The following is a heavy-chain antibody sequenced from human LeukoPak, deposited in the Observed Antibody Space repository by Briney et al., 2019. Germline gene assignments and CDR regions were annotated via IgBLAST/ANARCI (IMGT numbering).Heavy chain of an antibody. CDR1: GGTFSSYA. CDR2: IIPIFGTA. V-gene: IGHV1-69*06. CDR3: ASSSGGYSYGYYYYYYMDV. D-gene: IGHD5-18*01. J-gene: IGHJ6*03. Sequence: GASXXVSCKASGGTFSSYAISWVRQAPGQGLEWMGGIIPIFGTANYAQKFQGRVTITGDKSTSTAYMELSSLRSEDTAVYYCASSSGGYSYGYYYYYYMDVWGKGTTVTVSS.